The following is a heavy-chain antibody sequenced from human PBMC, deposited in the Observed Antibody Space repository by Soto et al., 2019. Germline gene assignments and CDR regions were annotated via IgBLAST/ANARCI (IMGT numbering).Heavy chain of an antibody. V-gene: IGHV4-59*08. CDR2: IYYSGST. J-gene: IGHJ4*02. Sequence: PSETLSLTCTVSGGSISSYYWSWIRQPPGKGLEWIGYIYYSGSTNYNPSLKSRVTISVDTSKNQFSLKLSSVTAADTAVYYCASWSGYDFTHFDYWGQGTLVTVSS. CDR1: GGSISSYY. D-gene: IGHD5-12*01. CDR3: ASWSGYDFTHFDY.